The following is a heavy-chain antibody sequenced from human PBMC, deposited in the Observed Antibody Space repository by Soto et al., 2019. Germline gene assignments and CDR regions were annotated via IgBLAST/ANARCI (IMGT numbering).Heavy chain of an antibody. CDR2: IHNGGST. CDR1: GGSISDHY. D-gene: IGHD2-2*02. V-gene: IGHV4-59*03. CDR3: LWRFYTSGVLFDY. J-gene: IGHJ4*02. Sequence: PSETLSLTCTVSGGSISDHYYMWIRQSPGKGLEYIGYIHNGGSTNYNPSLKSRVIISVDTSKNQFSLKLTSVTAAETAVYYCLWRFYTSGVLFDYCGQGSPVTVSS.